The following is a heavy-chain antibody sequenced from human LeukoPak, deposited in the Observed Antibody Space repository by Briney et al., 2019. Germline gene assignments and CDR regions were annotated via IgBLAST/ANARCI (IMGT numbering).Heavy chain of an antibody. J-gene: IGHJ3*02. V-gene: IGHV3-33*01. CDR3: ARDPSVGVTMVRGVITAFDI. D-gene: IGHD3-10*01. CDR1: GFTFSSYS. CDR2: IWYDGSNK. Sequence: GGSLRLSCAASGFTFSSYSMHWVRQAPGKGLEWVAVIWYDGSNKYYADSVKGRFTISRDNSKNTLYLQMNSLRAEDTAVYYCARDPSVGVTMVRGVITAFDIWGQGTMVTVSS.